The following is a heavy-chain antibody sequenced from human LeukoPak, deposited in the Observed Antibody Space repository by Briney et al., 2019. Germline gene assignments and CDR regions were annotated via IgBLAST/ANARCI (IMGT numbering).Heavy chain of an antibody. D-gene: IGHD6-13*01. V-gene: IGHV4-59*01. Sequence: SETLSLTCTVSGGSISSYYWSWIRQPPGKGLEWIGYIYYSGSTSYNPSLKGRVTISLDTSKNQFSLMLSSVTAADTAVYYCARYISATGSNWFDPWGQGTLVTVSS. CDR1: GGSISSYY. CDR3: ARYISATGSNWFDP. J-gene: IGHJ5*02. CDR2: IYYSGST.